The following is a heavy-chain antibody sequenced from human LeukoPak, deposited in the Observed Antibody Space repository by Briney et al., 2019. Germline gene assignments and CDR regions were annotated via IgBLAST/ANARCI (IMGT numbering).Heavy chain of an antibody. CDR3: AKEYQYSSPGHYYYYGMDV. Sequence: PGGSLRLSCAASGFTFSSFTFHWVRQAPGKGLEWVAVVSYDGSNKYYADSVKGRFTIPRDNSKNTLYLQMNSLRAEDTAVYYCAKEYQYSSPGHYYYYGMDVWGQGTTVTVSS. J-gene: IGHJ6*02. V-gene: IGHV3-30-3*01. D-gene: IGHD6-6*01. CDR1: GFTFSSFT. CDR2: VSYDGSNK.